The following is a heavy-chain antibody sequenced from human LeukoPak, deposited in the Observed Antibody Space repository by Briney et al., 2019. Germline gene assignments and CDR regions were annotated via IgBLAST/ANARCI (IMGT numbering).Heavy chain of an antibody. CDR1: GYTFTSYG. CDR3: ARDRDGDYPDY. D-gene: IGHD4-17*01. V-gene: IGHV1-18*01. Sequence: ASVRVSCKASGYTFTSYGISWVRQAPGQGLEWMGWISAYNGNTNYAQKFQGRITMTTDTSTNTAYMELRSLRSDDTAVYYCARDRDGDYPDYWGQGTLVTVSS. CDR2: ISAYNGNT. J-gene: IGHJ4*02.